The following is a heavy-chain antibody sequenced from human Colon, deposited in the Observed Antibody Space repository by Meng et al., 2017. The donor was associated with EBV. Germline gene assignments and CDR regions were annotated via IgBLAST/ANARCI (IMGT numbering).Heavy chain of an antibody. J-gene: IGHJ4*02. D-gene: IGHD6-19*01. CDR2: IYYSGST. CDR1: GGSISSSSYY. V-gene: IGHV4-39*07. Sequence: QLQLQESGPGLVEPSEPLSPSCTVSGGSISSSSYYWGWIRQPPGKGLEWIGNIYYSGSTYFNPSLKSRVTISIDTSKNQFSLKLSSVTAADTAIYYCARRLAALDYWGQGTLVTVSS. CDR3: ARRLAALDY.